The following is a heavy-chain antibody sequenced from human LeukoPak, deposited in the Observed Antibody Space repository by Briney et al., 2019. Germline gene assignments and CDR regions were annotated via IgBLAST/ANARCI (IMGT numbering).Heavy chain of an antibody. CDR1: GGSFSGYY. D-gene: IGHD1-26*01. CDR3: ATNVGATTSDWFDP. J-gene: IGHJ5*02. CDR2: INHSGST. V-gene: IGHV4-34*01. Sequence: MPSETLSLTCAVYGGSFSGYYWSWIRQPPGKGREWIGEINHSGSTNYNPSLKSRVTISVDTSKNQFSLKLSSVTAADTAVYYCATNVGATTSDWFDPWGQGTLVTVSS.